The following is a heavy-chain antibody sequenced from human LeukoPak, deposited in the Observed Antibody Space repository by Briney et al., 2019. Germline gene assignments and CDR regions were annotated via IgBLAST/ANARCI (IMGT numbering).Heavy chain of an antibody. CDR1: GGSISSYY. D-gene: IGHD3-10*01. V-gene: IGHV4-59*01. CDR2: IYYSGST. CDR3: ARMNYGSGSYYSDY. J-gene: IGHJ4*02. Sequence: PSETLSLTCTVSGGSISSYYWSWIRQPPGKGLEWIGYIYYSGSTNYNPSLKSRVTISVDTSKNQFSLKLSSVTAADTAVYYCARMNYGSGSYYSDYWGQGTLVTVSS.